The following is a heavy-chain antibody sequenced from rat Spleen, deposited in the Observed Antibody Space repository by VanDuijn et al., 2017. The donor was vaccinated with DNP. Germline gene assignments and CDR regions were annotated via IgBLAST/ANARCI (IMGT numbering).Heavy chain of an antibody. D-gene: IGHD1-1*01. CDR3: ARPMYYYSGGFAY. CDR1: GFTFSDYY. CDR2: MTYDGAGS. V-gene: IGHV5-22*01. Sequence: EVQLVESGGGLVQPGRSLKLSCAASGFTFSDYYMAWVRQAPTNGLELVAYMTYDGAGSYYGDSGKGRFTISRDNAESTLSLHMNTLRSEDMATYYCARPMYYYSGGFAYWGQGTLVTVSS. J-gene: IGHJ3*01.